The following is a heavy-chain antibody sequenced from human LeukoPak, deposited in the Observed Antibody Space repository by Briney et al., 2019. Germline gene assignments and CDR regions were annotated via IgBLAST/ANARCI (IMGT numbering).Heavy chain of an antibody. J-gene: IGHJ3*02. CDR2: ISSSSSYI. D-gene: IGHD2-2*01. V-gene: IGHV3-21*01. Sequence: GGSLRLSCAASGFTFSSYSMNWVRQAPGKGLEWVSSISSSSSYIYYADSVKGRFTISRDNAKNSLYLQMNSLRAEDTAVYYCAKEVGARDAFDIWGQGTLVTVSP. CDR1: GFTFSSYS. CDR3: AKEVGARDAFDI.